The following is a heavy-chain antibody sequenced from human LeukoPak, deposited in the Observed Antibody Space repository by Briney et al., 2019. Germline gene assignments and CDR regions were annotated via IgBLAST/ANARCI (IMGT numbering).Heavy chain of an antibody. CDR3: ARAEYSSSWHYYYYCMDV. Sequence: ASVKVSCRASGYTFTGYYMRWVRQAPGQGLEWMGRINPNSGGTNYAQKFQGRVTMTRDTSISTAYTELSRLRSDDTAVYYWARAEYSSSWHYYYYCMDVWGKGTTVTVSS. D-gene: IGHD6-13*01. V-gene: IGHV1-2*06. J-gene: IGHJ6*03. CDR1: GYTFTGYY. CDR2: INPNSGGT.